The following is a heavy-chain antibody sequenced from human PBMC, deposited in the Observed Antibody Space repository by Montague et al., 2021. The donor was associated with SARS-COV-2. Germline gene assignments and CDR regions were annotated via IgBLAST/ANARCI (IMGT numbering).Heavy chain of an antibody. J-gene: IGHJ4*02. D-gene: IGHD6-13*01. CDR2: ISSSGSYI. CDR3: ARVSRSSWYGGSLGEALDY. Sequence: SLRLSCAASGFTFSSYSMNWVRQAPGKGLEWVSSISSSGSYIYYADSVKGRFTISRDNAKNSLYLQMNSLRAEDTAVYYCARVSRSSWYGGSLGEALDYWGQGTLVTVSS. CDR1: GFTFSSYS. V-gene: IGHV3-21*01.